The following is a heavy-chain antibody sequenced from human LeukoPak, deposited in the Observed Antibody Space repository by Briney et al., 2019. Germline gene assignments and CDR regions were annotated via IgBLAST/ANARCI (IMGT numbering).Heavy chain of an antibody. J-gene: IGHJ3*02. Sequence: GGSLRLSCAASGFTVSSNYMSWVRQAPGKGLEWVSVIYSGGSTYYADSVKGRLTISRDNSKNTLYLQMNSLRAEDTAVYYCARDRPKDCSGGSCYSGYNAFDIWGQGTMVTVSS. CDR2: IYSGGST. CDR3: ARDRPKDCSGGSCYSGYNAFDI. V-gene: IGHV3-66*02. CDR1: GFTVSSNY. D-gene: IGHD2-15*01.